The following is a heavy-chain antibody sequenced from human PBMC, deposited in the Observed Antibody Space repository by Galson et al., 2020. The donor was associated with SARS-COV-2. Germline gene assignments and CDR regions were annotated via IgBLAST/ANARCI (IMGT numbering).Heavy chain of an antibody. Sequence: ASVKVSCRSSGYTFTSYGISWVRQAPGQGLEWMAWISIHNEKTKYAQKFQGRLTMSIDTSTSTAYMELRSLTSDDTAVYYCARDRHHFGSELYPDGMDVWGQGTTVTVSS. D-gene: IGHD1-26*01. J-gene: IGHJ6*02. CDR2: ISIHNEKT. CDR1: GYTFTSYG. CDR3: ARDRHHFGSELYPDGMDV. V-gene: IGHV1-18*04.